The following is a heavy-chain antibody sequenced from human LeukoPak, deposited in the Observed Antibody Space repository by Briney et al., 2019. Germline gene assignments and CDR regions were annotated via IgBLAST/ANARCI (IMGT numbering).Heavy chain of an antibody. CDR3: ARLRIRRGQIWSLPYFDY. Sequence: SETLSLTCTVSGDSISSSSYSWGWIRQPPGKGLEWIGSIYDGDTTYYNPSLKSRVTISVDTSKNQFSLKLSSVTAADTAVYYCARLRIRRGQIWSLPYFDYWGQGTLVTVSS. D-gene: IGHD5-18*01. J-gene: IGHJ4*02. CDR2: IYDGDTT. V-gene: IGHV4-39*07. CDR1: GDSISSSSYS.